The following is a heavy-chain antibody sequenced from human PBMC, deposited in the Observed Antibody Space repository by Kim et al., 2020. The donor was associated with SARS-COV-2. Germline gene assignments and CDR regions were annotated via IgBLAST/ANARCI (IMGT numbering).Heavy chain of an antibody. CDR3: ARDHSSSWGYFDY. D-gene: IGHD6-13*01. CDR1: GFTFSSYG. Sequence: GGSLRLSCAASGFTFSSYGMHWVRQAPGKGLEWVAVIWYDGSNKYYADSVKGRFTISRDNSKNTLYLQMNSLRAEDTAEYYCARDHSSSWGYFDYWGQGTLVTVSS. J-gene: IGHJ4*02. V-gene: IGHV3-33*01. CDR2: IWYDGSNK.